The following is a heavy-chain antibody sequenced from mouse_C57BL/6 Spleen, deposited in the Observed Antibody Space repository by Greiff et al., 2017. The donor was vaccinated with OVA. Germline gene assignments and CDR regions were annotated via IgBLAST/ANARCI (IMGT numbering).Heavy chain of an antibody. V-gene: IGHV1-74*01. D-gene: IGHD1-1*01. CDR1: GYTFTSYW. Sequence: VQLQQPGAELVKPGASVKVSCKASGYTFTSYWMHWVKQRPGQGLEWIGRIHPSDSDTNYNQKFKGKATLTVDKSSSTAYMQISSLTSEDSAVYYCAIEGSSCPFAYWGQGTLVTVSA. CDR2: IHPSDSDT. J-gene: IGHJ3*01. CDR3: AIEGSSCPFAY.